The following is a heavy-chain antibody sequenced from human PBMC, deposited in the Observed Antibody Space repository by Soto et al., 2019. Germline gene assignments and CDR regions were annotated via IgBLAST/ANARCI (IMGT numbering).Heavy chain of an antibody. CDR3: ARGSYSSSWYGGLYYYYYGMDV. J-gene: IGHJ6*02. Sequence: PSETLSLTCAVYGGSFSGYYWSWIRQPPGKGLEWIGEINHSGSINYNPSLKSRVTISVDTSKNQFSLKLSSVTAADTAVYYCARGSYSSSWYGGLYYYYYGMDVWGQGTTGTVFS. CDR2: INHSGSI. D-gene: IGHD6-13*01. CDR1: GGSFSGYY. V-gene: IGHV4-34*01.